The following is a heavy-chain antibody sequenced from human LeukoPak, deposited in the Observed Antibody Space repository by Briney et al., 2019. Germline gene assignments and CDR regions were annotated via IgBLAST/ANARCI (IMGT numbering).Heavy chain of an antibody. D-gene: IGHD3-10*01. J-gene: IGHJ4*02. CDR3: AKDRSGLELDY. CDR1: GFTFSSHA. Sequence: GGSLRLSCAASGFTFSSHAMSWVRQAPGKGLEWVSAISDSGGSTYYADSVKGRFTISRDNTKNTLYLQMNSLRAEDTAVYYCAKDRSGLELDYWGQGTLVTVSS. CDR2: ISDSGGST. V-gene: IGHV3-23*01.